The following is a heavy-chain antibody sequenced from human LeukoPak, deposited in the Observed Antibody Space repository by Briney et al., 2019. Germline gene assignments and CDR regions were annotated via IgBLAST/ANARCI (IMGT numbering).Heavy chain of an antibody. J-gene: IGHJ6*02. D-gene: IGHD2-2*01. Sequence: ASVKVSCKASGYTFTSYDINWVRQATGQGLEWMGWMNPNSGNTGYAQKFQGRVTMTRNTSISTAYMELSSLRSGDTAVYYCARVIVVVPAARDYYYGMDVWGQGTTVTVSS. CDR1: GYTFTSYD. CDR2: MNPNSGNT. CDR3: ARVIVVVPAARDYYYGMDV. V-gene: IGHV1-8*01.